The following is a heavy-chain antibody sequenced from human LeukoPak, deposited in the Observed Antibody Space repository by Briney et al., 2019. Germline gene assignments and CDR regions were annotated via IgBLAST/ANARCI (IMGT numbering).Heavy chain of an antibody. J-gene: IGHJ4*02. CDR2: ISYDGSNK. CDR1: GFTFSRYA. V-gene: IGHV3-30*04. D-gene: IGHD5-18*01. Sequence: GRSLRLSCAASGFTFSRYAMHWVRQAPGKGLEWVAVISYDGSNKYYADSVKGRFTISRDNSKNTLYLQMDSLRAEDTAVYYCARNVDTDYFDYWGQGTLVTVSS. CDR3: ARNVDTDYFDY.